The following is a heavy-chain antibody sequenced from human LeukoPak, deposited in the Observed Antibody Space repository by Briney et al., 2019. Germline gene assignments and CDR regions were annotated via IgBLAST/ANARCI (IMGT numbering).Heavy chain of an antibody. CDR3: AKDLGYCSSFSCPFDY. CDR2: IRSGGGGT. Sequence: GGSLRLSCAASGFTFSNYAMIWVRQAPGRGLEWVSAIRSGGGGTLYADSVKGRFTISRDNSKNTLFLQMNSLRAEDTAVYYCAKDLGYCSSFSCPFDYWGQGTLVTVSS. V-gene: IGHV3-23*01. D-gene: IGHD2-2*01. CDR1: GFTFSNYA. J-gene: IGHJ4*02.